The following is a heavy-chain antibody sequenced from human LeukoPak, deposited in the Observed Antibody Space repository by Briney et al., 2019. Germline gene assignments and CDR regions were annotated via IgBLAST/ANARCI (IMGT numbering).Heavy chain of an antibody. V-gene: IGHV5-51*01. D-gene: IGHD2-15*01. CDR2: IYPSDSDT. CDR3: VRLGYCGGGSCYSRGSFDV. J-gene: IGHJ3*01. Sequence: GESLKISCKASGYSFSTAWIGWVRQMPGKGLELVGLIYPSDSDTRYSPSFQGQVTISADKSITTAYLQWSSLKAPDTAMYYCVRLGYCGGGSCYSRGSFDVWGQGTMATVSS. CDR1: GYSFSTAW.